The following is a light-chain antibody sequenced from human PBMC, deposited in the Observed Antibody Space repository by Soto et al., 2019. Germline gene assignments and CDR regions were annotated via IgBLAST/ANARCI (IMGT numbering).Light chain of an antibody. CDR1: QSISSW. J-gene: IGKJ5*01. CDR3: QQFHSFPIT. Sequence: DIQMTQSPSTLSASVGDRVTITCRASQSISSWLAWYQQKPGKAPKLLIYDASSLESGVPSRFSGSGPGTDFTLTINSLQPEDYATYYCQQFHSFPITFGQGTRLEIK. CDR2: DAS. V-gene: IGKV1-5*01.